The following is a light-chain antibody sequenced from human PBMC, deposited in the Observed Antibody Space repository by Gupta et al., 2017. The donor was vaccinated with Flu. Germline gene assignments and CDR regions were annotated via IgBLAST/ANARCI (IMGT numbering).Light chain of an antibody. CDR2: DDG. J-gene: IGLJ2*01. Sequence: SYVLTQPPSVSVAPGQTARITCGGINIGSKSVHWSQQKQGQAPVLVVADDGVRPSGITDRGLCYTTGNKATPQTSRVEAGEEDYDYCNVSDTSSTTVVFGGGTKLTVL. CDR3: NVSDTSSTTVV. CDR1: NIGSKS. V-gene: IGLV3-21*02.